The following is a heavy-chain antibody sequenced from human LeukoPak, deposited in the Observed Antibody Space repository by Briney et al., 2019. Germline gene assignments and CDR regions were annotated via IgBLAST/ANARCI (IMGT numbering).Heavy chain of an antibody. J-gene: IGHJ4*02. D-gene: IGHD2-15*01. Sequence: ASVKVSCKASGYTFTGYYMHWVRQAPGQGLEWMGWINPNSGGTNYAQKFQGGVTMTRDTSISTAYMELSRLRSDDTAVYYCARISAATIARLDYWGQGTLVTVSS. V-gene: IGHV1-2*02. CDR2: INPNSGGT. CDR3: ARISAATIARLDY. CDR1: GYTFTGYY.